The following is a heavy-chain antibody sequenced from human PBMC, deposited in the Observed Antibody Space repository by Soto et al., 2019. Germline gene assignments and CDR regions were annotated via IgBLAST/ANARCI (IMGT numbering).Heavy chain of an antibody. J-gene: IGHJ6*02. CDR3: ASPGSSPTKAYDFWSGTNSYSSSMDV. Sequence: ASVKVSCKASGYAFTSYAMHWLLQAPGQRLEWMGWINAGNGNTKYSQKFQGRVTITRDTSASTAYMELSSLRSEDTAVYYCASPGSSPTKAYDFWSGTNSYSSSMDVWGQGTTVTVS. V-gene: IGHV1-3*01. CDR1: GYAFTSYA. CDR2: INAGNGNT. D-gene: IGHD3-3*01.